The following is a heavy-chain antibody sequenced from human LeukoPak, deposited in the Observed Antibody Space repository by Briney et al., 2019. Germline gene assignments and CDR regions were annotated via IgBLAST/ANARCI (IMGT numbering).Heavy chain of an antibody. CDR2: ISWNNGSI. Sequence: HAGGSLRLSCAASGFIFDDYAMHWVRQAPWKGLEWVSGISWNNGSIGYADSVKGRFTISRDNAKNSLYLQMNSLRPEDTALYYCAKDISIAATWYFDLWGRGTLVTVSS. V-gene: IGHV3-9*01. J-gene: IGHJ2*01. D-gene: IGHD2-15*01. CDR3: AKDISIAATWYFDL. CDR1: GFIFDDYA.